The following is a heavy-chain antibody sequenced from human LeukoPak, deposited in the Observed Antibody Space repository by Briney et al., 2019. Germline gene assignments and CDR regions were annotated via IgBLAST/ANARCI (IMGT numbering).Heavy chain of an antibody. V-gene: IGHV4-59*01. CDR3: ARQRSYGPEPYDY. Sequence: SETLSLTCTVSGASISSYYWSWIRQPPGKGLEWIGYIFYSGSSNYNPSLKSRVTISVYTSENQVSLKLSSVTAADTAVYYCARQRSYGPEPYDYWGQGTLVTVSS. D-gene: IGHD5-18*01. CDR2: IFYSGSS. J-gene: IGHJ4*02. CDR1: GASISSYY.